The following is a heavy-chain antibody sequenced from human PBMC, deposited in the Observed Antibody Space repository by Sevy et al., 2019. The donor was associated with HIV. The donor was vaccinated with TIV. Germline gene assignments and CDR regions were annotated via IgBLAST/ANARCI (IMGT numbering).Heavy chain of an antibody. CDR2: IKQDGSEK. J-gene: IGHJ6*02. CDR3: ARLCTGFIYYYYYGMDV. Sequence: GGSLRLSCAASGFAFSSSWMTWVRQAPGKGLEWVANIKQDGSEKYYVDFLKGRFTISSDNAKNSLYLQMNSLRAEDTDVYYCARLCTGFIYYYYYGMDVWGQGTTVTVSS. CDR1: GFAFSSSW. D-gene: IGHD2-2*01. V-gene: IGHV3-7*01.